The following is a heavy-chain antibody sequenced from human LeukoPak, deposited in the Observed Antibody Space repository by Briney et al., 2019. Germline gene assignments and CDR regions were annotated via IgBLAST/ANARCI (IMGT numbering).Heavy chain of an antibody. J-gene: IGHJ6*03. CDR1: GGSISSSSYY. CDR3: ARHQSGSYLYYYYYMDV. D-gene: IGHD1-26*01. V-gene: IGHV4-39*01. CDR2: IYYSGST. Sequence: SETLSLTCTVSGGSISSSSYYWGWIRQPPGKGLEWIGSIYYSGSTYYNPSLKSRVTISVDTSKNQFSLKLSSVTAADTAVYYCARHQSGSYLYYYYYMDVWGKGTTVTVSS.